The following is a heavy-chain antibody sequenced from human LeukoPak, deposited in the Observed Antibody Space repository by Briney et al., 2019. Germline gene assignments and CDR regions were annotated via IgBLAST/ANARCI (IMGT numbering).Heavy chain of an antibody. V-gene: IGHV4-39*01. J-gene: IGHJ5*02. CDR3: ARHIGIEDFGGGFDP. CDR1: GVSNKSSRYY. D-gene: IGHD4-23*01. Sequence: SETLSLTCTGSGVSNKSSRYYWGWIRLPPGKGLVWIASMFYTGSTFYNPSLRSRVTISVDTSKNQFSLKLSSVTAADTAVYYCARHIGIEDFGGGFDPWGQGTPVTVSS. CDR2: MFYTGST.